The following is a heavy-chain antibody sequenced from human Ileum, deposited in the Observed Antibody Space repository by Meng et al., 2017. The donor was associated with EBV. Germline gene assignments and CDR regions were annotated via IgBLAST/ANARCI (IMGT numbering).Heavy chain of an antibody. CDR1: GASISTCNFY. D-gene: IGHD4-17*01. CDR3: ASAYDYGDYEAFAY. Sequence: GSGPGVCKPLWTLPPTCTSSGASISTCNFYWCWILQSPGKALEGSGTIYYRGNTFYNPSLKSRLTISIDTSKNEFSLTLRSVTAADTALYYCASAYDYGDYEAFAYWGPGSLVTVSS. V-gene: IGHV4-39*07. CDR2: IYYRGNT. J-gene: IGHJ4*02.